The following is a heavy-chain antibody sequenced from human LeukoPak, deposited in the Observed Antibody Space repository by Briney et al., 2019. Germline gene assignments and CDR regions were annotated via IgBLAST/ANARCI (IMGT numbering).Heavy chain of an antibody. CDR3: ARDPTRSNIVVVPAAFDY. V-gene: IGHV6-1*01. J-gene: IGHJ4*02. Sequence: SQTLSLTCAISGDSVSSNSAAWNWLRQSPSRGLEWLGRTYYRSKWYNDYAVSVKSRITINPDTSKNQFSLQLNSVTPEDTAVYYCARDPTRSNIVVVPAAFDYWGQGTLVTVSS. CDR1: GDSVSSNSAA. CDR2: TYYRSKWYN. D-gene: IGHD2-2*01.